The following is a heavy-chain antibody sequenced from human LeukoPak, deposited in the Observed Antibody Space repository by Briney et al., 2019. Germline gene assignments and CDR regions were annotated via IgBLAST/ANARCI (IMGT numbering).Heavy chain of an antibody. J-gene: IGHJ4*02. CDR2: IYHIGIT. CDR3: ARGGDVKSYDY. V-gene: IGHV4-30-2*01. D-gene: IGHD3-10*01. Sequence: SETLSLTCAVSGGSISSGGYSWSWIRQPPGKGLEWIGYIYHIGITYYNPSLKSRVTISVDRFNNQISLKLSSVTAGDTAVYYCARGGDVKSYDYWGQGNLVTVSS. CDR1: GGSISSGGYS.